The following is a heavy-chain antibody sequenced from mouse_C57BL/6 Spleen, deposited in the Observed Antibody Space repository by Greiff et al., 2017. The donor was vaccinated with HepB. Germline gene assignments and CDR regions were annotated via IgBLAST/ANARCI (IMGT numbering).Heavy chain of an antibody. Sequence: EVKVEESGGGLVKPGGSLKLSCAASGFTFSSYAMSWVRQTPEKRLEWVATISDGGSYTYYPDNVKGRFTISRDNAKNNLYLQMSHLKSEDTAMYYCARGGNWDAFDYWGQGTTLTVSS. J-gene: IGHJ2*01. D-gene: IGHD4-1*01. CDR1: GFTFSSYA. CDR3: ARGGNWDAFDY. CDR2: ISDGGSYT. V-gene: IGHV5-4*03.